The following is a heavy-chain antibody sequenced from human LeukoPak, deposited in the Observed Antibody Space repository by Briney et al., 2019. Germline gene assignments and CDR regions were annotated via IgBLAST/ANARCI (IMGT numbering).Heavy chain of an antibody. J-gene: IGHJ3*02. Sequence: ASVKVSCKKSGYTLSRDGISVVRNAAGKKLEWMGWISAYNGNTNYAQKLQGRVTMTTDTSTSTAYMELRSLRSDDTAVYYCARGGDAFDIWGQGTMVTVSS. CDR1: GYTLSRDG. CDR3: ARGGDAFDI. V-gene: IGHV1-18*01. CDR2: ISAYNGNT.